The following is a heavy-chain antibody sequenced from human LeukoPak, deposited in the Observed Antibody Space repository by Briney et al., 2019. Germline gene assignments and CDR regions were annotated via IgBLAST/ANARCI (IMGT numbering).Heavy chain of an antibody. V-gene: IGHV4-59*08. CDR2: IYSTGST. J-gene: IGHJ3*02. Sequence: SETLSLTCTVSGGSISSYYWNWIRQLPGMGLEWIGYIYSTGSTNYNPSLRGRAIISLDTSKNQFSLELSSVTAADTALYYCARRSVVTAINFDTFDIWGQGTMVTVSS. CDR1: GGSISSYY. D-gene: IGHD2-21*02. CDR3: ARRSVVTAINFDTFDI.